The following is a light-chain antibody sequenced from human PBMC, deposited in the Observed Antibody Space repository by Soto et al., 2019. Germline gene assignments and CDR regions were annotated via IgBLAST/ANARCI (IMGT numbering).Light chain of an antibody. CDR2: AAF. V-gene: IGKV1-39*01. CDR3: QQSTGIPYT. Sequence: DLQMTQSPSSLSASVGDRVTITCRASQTIDTYLNWYQQNPGKAPKLLIYAAFTLQNGVPSRFNGSGSGTDFTLTISSLQPEDFATYYCQQSTGIPYTFGQGTKLEIK. CDR1: QTIDTY. J-gene: IGKJ2*01.